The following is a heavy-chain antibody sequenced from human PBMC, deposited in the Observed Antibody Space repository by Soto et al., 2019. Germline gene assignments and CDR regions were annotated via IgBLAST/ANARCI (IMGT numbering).Heavy chain of an antibody. V-gene: IGHV3-30-3*01. J-gene: IGHJ4*02. D-gene: IGHD3-16*02. CDR2: ISYDGSNK. CDR1: GFTFSSYA. Sequence: GGSLRLSCAASGFTFSSYAMHWVRQAPGKGLEWVAVISYDGSNKYYADSVKGRFTISRDNSKNTLYLQMNSLRAEDTAVYYCARDDGYDYVWGSYRYFDYWGQGTLVTVSS. CDR3: ARDDGYDYVWGSYRYFDY.